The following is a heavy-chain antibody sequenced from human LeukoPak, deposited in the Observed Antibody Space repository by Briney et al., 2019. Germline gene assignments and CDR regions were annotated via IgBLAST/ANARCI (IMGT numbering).Heavy chain of an antibody. CDR2: IYYSGST. J-gene: IGHJ4*02. V-gene: IGHV4-30-4*01. CDR3: ARTYGPYGDY. D-gene: IGHD4-17*01. CDR1: GGTISSGDYY. Sequence: SETLSLTCTVSGGTISSGDYYWSWIRQPPGKGLEWIGYIYYSGSTYYNPSLKGRVTISVDTSKNQFSLKLSSVTAADTAVYYCARTYGPYGDYWGQGTLVTVSS.